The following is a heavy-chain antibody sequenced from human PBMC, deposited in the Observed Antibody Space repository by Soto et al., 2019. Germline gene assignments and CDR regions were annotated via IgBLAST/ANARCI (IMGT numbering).Heavy chain of an antibody. V-gene: IGHV1-69*01. J-gene: IGHJ6*02. CDR3: ARGPGWWSSTICYFNHGMDV. CDR1: GGTFSSYA. CDR2: IIPIFGTA. D-gene: IGHD2-2*01. Sequence: QVQLVQSGPEVKKPWSSVKVSCKASGGTFSSYAISWVRQAPGQGLEWMGGIIPIFGTANYAQKFQGRVTITADESTRTAYRELSSLRSEDTAVYYCARGPGWWSSTICYFNHGMDVWGQGTTVTVSS.